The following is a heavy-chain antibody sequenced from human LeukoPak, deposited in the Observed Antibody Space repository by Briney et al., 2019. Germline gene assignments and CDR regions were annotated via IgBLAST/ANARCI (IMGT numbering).Heavy chain of an antibody. CDR1: GYTFSSYD. Sequence: GASVKVSCKASGYTFSSYDINWVRQATGQGLEWMGWMNPNSGNTAYAQKFQGRVTMSRDTFISTAYMELSSLRSEDTAVYYCARLPKYSRPLDYWGQGTLATVSS. D-gene: IGHD6-6*01. V-gene: IGHV1-8*02. CDR3: ARLPKYSRPLDY. CDR2: MNPNSGNT. J-gene: IGHJ4*02.